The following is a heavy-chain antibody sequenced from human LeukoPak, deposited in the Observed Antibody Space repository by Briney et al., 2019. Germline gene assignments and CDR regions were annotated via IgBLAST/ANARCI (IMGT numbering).Heavy chain of an antibody. J-gene: IGHJ6*02. D-gene: IGHD2-2*01. CDR3: ARLPGTRSYYYGMDV. CDR2: IYSGGST. Sequence: GGSLRLSCAASGFTVSSNYMSWVRQAPGKGLEWVSVIYSGGSTYYVDSVKGRFTISRDNSKNTLYLRMNSLRAEDTAVYYCARLPGTRSYYYGMDVWGQGTTVTVSS. CDR1: GFTVSSNY. V-gene: IGHV3-66*04.